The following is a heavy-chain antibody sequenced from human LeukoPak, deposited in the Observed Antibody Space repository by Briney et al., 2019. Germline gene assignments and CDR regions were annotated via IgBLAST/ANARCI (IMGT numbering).Heavy chain of an antibody. V-gene: IGHV4-59*01. J-gene: IGHJ6*02. Sequence: RASETLFFTCTVSGGSISSYYWSWIRKPPGKVLEWIGYVYYSGTVNYNPSLKSRVTISVDTSKKQFSLKLSSVTAADTAVYYCARDLSYVLTKYGMDVWGQGTTVTVSS. CDR3: ARDLSYVLTKYGMDV. D-gene: IGHD3-16*01. CDR2: VYYSGTV. CDR1: GGSISSYY.